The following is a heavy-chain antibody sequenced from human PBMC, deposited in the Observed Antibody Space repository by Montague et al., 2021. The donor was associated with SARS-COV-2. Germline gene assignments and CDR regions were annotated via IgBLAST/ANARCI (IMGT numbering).Heavy chain of an antibody. D-gene: IGHD6-13*01. J-gene: IGHJ6*04. CDR1: AFTFTSYS. Sequence: SLRLSCAASAFTFTSYSLHWVRQAPGQGLEWVAIISYDGSHQYYAASVKGRFTISRDNSKNTVYLQMTSLRPEDTAVYYCARVYGSHWPPNYAMDVWGKGTTVTVSS. CDR3: ARVYGSHWPPNYAMDV. CDR2: ISYDGSHQ. V-gene: IGHV3-30*04.